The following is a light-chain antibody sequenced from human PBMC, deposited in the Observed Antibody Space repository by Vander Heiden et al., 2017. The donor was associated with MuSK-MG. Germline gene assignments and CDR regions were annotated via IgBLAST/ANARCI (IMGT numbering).Light chain of an antibody. J-gene: IGKJ1*01. V-gene: IGKV1-5*03. CDR3: QQYNSYSWT. CDR2: KAS. CDR1: QSASSW. Sequence: DIQMTQSPSPLSASVGDRVTITCRASQSASSWLAWYQQKPGKAPKLLIYKASSLESGVPSRFSGSGYGTEFTLTITSLQPDDFATYYCQQYNSYSWTFGQGTKVEIK.